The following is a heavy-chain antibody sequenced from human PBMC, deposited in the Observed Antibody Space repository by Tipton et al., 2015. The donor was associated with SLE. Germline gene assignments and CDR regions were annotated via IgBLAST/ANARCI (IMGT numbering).Heavy chain of an antibody. V-gene: IGHV3-9*01. CDR1: GFTFDDYA. CDR2: ISWNSGSI. J-gene: IGHJ3*02. D-gene: IGHD2-2*01. CDR3: AKDISLVGDAFDI. Sequence: RSLRLSCAASGFTFDDYAMHWVRQAPGKGLEWVSGISWNSGSIGYADSVKGRFTISRDNAKNSLYLQMNSLRAEDTALYYCAKDISLVGDAFDIWGQGTMVTVSS.